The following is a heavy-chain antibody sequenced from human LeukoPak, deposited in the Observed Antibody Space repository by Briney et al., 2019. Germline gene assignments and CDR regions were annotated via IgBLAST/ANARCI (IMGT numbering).Heavy chain of an antibody. CDR3: ARRARATGGGDYFDY. D-gene: IGHD2-15*01. CDR1: GGSISSYY. CDR2: IYYSGNT. J-gene: IGHJ4*02. Sequence: SETLSLTCTVSGGSISSYYWTWIRQPPGKGLGWIGYIYYSGNTNYNPSLKSRVTISLDTSKNQFSLQLSSVTAADTAVYYCARRARATGGGDYFDYWGQGTLVTVSS. V-gene: IGHV4-59*08.